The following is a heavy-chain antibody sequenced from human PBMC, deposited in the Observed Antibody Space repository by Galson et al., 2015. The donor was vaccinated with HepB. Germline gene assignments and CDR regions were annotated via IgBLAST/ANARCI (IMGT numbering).Heavy chain of an antibody. J-gene: IGHJ4*02. CDR3: ARRITMVRGVIIFDY. V-gene: IGHV5-51*01. CDR2: IYPGDSDT. CDR1: GSSFTSYW. Sequence: QSGAEVKKPGESLKISCKGSGSSFTSYWIGWVRQMPGKGLEWMGIIYPGDSDTRYSPSFQGQVTISADKSISTAYLQWSSLKASDTAMYYCARRITMVRGVIIFDYWGQGTLVTVSS. D-gene: IGHD3-10*01.